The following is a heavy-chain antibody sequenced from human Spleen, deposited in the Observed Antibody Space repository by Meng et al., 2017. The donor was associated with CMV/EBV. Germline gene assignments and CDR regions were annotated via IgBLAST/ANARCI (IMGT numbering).Heavy chain of an antibody. J-gene: IGHJ3*02. CDR2: IYPGDSDT. CDR3: ARRRLTGGNAFDI. CDR1: GYSFTNYW. V-gene: IGHV5-51*01. Sequence: GESLKISCKGSGYSFTNYWIGWVRQMPGKGLEWMGIIYPGDSDTRNSPSFQGQVTISADKSISTAYLQWSSLKASDTAMYYCARRRLTGGNAFDIWGQGTMVTVSS. D-gene: IGHD7-27*01.